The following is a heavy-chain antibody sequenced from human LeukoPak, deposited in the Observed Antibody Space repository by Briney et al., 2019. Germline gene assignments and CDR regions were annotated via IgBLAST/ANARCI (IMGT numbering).Heavy chain of an antibody. V-gene: IGHV3-30*18. D-gene: IGHD5-18*01. Sequence: PGRSLRLSCAASGFTFSSYGMHWVRQAPGKGLEWVAVISYDGSNKYYADSVKGRFTISRDNSKNTLYLQMNSLRAEDTAVYYCAKNLGVDTAMVPRDAFDIWGQGTMVTVSS. J-gene: IGHJ3*02. CDR3: AKNLGVDTAMVPRDAFDI. CDR1: GFTFSSYG. CDR2: ISYDGSNK.